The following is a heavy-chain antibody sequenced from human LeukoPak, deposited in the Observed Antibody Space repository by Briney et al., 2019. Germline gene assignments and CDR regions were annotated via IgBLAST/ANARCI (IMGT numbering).Heavy chain of an antibody. J-gene: IGHJ4*02. CDR1: GYTLTELS. V-gene: IGHV1-24*01. Sequence: ASAKASCKVSGYTLTELSMHWVRQAPGKGLEWMGGFDPEDGETIYAQKFQGRVTMTGDTSTDTAYMELSSLRSEDTAVYYCATDPHATAAFDYWGQGTLVTVSS. D-gene: IGHD6-25*01. CDR2: FDPEDGET. CDR3: ATDPHATAAFDY.